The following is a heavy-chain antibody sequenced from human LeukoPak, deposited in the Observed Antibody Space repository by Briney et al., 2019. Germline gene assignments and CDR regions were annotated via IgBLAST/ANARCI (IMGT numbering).Heavy chain of an antibody. CDR2: ISSSSSTI. D-gene: IGHD1-26*01. Sequence: PGGSLRLSCAASGLTFSSYSMNWVRQAPGKGLEWFSYISSSSSTIYYADSVKGRFTISRDNAKNSLYLQMNSLRAEDTAVYYCARTWGNYYPFDYWGQGSLVTVSS. CDR3: ARTWGNYYPFDY. V-gene: IGHV3-48*01. CDR1: GLTFSSYS. J-gene: IGHJ4*02.